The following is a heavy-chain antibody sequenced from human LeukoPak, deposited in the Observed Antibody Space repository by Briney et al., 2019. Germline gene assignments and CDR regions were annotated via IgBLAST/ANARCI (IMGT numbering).Heavy chain of an antibody. J-gene: IGHJ6*02. V-gene: IGHV1-8*01. CDR3: ARGDSGLLLDYYGMDV. D-gene: IGHD2/OR15-2a*01. Sequence: ASVKVSCKASGYTFTSYDINWVRQATGQGLEWMGWMNPNSGNTGYAQKFQGRVTMTRNTSISTAYMELSSLRSEDTAVYYCARGDSGLLLDYYGMDVWGQGTTVTVSS. CDR2: MNPNSGNT. CDR1: GYTFTSYD.